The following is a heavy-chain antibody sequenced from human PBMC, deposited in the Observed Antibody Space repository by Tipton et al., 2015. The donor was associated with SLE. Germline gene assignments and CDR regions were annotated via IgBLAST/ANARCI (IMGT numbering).Heavy chain of an antibody. D-gene: IGHD2-15*01. CDR2: IYYSGST. J-gene: IGHJ4*02. Sequence: LRLSCIVSGGSISSYYWSWIRQPPGKGLEWIGYIYYSGSTNYNPSLKSRVTISLDTSKNQFSLRLSSVTAADTAVYYCARHVVGLGGNGGVFDYWGQGILVTVSS. V-gene: IGHV4-59*08. CDR3: ARHVVGLGGNGGVFDY. CDR1: GGSISSYY.